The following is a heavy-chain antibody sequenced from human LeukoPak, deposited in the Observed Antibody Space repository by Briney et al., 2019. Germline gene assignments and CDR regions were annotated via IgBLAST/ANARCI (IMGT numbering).Heavy chain of an antibody. CDR3: VKARGYCSTSSCFLEY. CDR2: ISSDGKTA. V-gene: IGHV3-64D*06. Sequence: GGSLRLSCSASGFTFSTYPIHWVRQAPGKGLEYVTAISSDGKTAYYADSAKGRFTISRDNSKNTVFLQMSSLSAEDSAVYYCVKARGYCSTSSCFLEYWGQGTLVTVSS. D-gene: IGHD2-2*01. J-gene: IGHJ4*02. CDR1: GFTFSTYP.